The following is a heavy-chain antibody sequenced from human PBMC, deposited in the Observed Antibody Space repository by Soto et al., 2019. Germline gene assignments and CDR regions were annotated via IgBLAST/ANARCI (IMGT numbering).Heavy chain of an antibody. J-gene: IGHJ4*02. CDR2: ISAYNGNT. CDR1: GYTFTNYG. D-gene: IGHD3-22*01. V-gene: IGHV1-18*01. Sequence: QVQLVQSGAEVKKPGASVKVSCKTSGYTFTNYGLSWVRQAPGQGLEWVGWISAYNGNTNYAQKLQGRVTMTTDASTSTAYLELRSLRSDDTAVYYCARATYDSSGYQYWGQGTLVTVSS. CDR3: ARATYDSSGYQY.